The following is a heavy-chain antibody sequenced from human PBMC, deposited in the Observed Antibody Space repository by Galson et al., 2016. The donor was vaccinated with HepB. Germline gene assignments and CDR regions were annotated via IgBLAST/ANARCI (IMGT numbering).Heavy chain of an antibody. D-gene: IGHD2-2*01. CDR2: INTNTGKS. V-gene: IGHV7-4-1*02. J-gene: IGHJ3*02. Sequence: SVKVSCKASGYSVTTYAMNWVRQAPGQGLEWMGWINTNTGKSTYAQAFTGLFVFSLYTSVSTTYLQISGLKAEDTAVYYCARDMGYCSSTSCYVTAFDMWGQGTMITVSA. CDR3: ARDMGYCSSTSCYVTAFDM. CDR1: GYSVTTYA.